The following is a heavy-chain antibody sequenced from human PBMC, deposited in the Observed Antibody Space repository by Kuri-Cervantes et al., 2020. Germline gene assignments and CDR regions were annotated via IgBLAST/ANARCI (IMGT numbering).Heavy chain of an antibody. CDR3: ARGYSSGSSY. CDR1: GFTFSNYA. CDR2: ISGSGGST. J-gene: IGHJ4*02. Sequence: GGSLRLSCAASGFTFSNYAMTWVRQAPGKGLKWVSAISGSGGSTYYADSVKGRFTISRDNSKNTLFLQMNSLRAEDTALYYCARGYSSGSSYWGQGTLVTVSS. V-gene: IGHV3-23*01. D-gene: IGHD6-19*01.